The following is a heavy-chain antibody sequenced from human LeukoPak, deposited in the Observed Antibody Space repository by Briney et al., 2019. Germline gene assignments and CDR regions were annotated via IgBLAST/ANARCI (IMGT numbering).Heavy chain of an antibody. J-gene: IGHJ4*02. D-gene: IGHD4-17*01. V-gene: IGHV5-51*01. CDR1: GYSFTTYW. CDR2: INPGDSDT. CDR3: ARLEGYGDYGGGY. Sequence: GEPLKISGKASGYSFTTYWSGWVRQMPGKGLEWMGIINPGDSDTRYSPSFQGQATISADKSISTAYLQWSSLKASDTAMYYCARLEGYGDYGGGYWGQGTLVTVSS.